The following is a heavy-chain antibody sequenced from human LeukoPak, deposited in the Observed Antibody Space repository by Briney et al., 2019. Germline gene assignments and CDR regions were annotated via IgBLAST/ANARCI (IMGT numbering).Heavy chain of an antibody. V-gene: IGHV3-23*01. Sequence: PGGSLRLSCAASGFTFSSYAMSWVRQAPGKGLEWVSAISGSGGSTYYADSVKGRFTISRDNSKNTLYLQMNSLRAEDTAVYYCAKHLYSSRGPYYYYGMDVWGQGTTATVSS. J-gene: IGHJ6*02. D-gene: IGHD6-13*01. CDR3: AKHLYSSRGPYYYYGMDV. CDR1: GFTFSSYA. CDR2: ISGSGGST.